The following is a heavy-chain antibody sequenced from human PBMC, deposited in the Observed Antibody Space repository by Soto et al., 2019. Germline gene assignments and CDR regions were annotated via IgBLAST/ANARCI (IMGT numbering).Heavy chain of an antibody. CDR3: AKSASCGYYYGMDV. Sequence: GESLKISCAASGFTFSSYGMHWVRQAPGKGLEWVAVISYDGSNKYYADSVKGRFTISRDNSKNTLYLQMNSLRAEDTAVYYCAKSASCGYYYGMDVWGQGTTVTVSS. CDR1: GFTFSSYG. J-gene: IGHJ6*02. V-gene: IGHV3-30*18. CDR2: ISYDGSNK. D-gene: IGHD2-15*01.